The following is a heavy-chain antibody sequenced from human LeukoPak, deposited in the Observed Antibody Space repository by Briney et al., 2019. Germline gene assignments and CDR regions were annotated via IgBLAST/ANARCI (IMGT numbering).Heavy chain of an antibody. CDR3: AADSRPYYYGSGSYNPPDYYYYMDV. Sequence: SVKVSCTASGFTFTSSAMQWVRQARGQRLEWIGWIVVGSGNTNYAQKFQERVTITRDMSTSTAYMELSSLRSEDTAVYYCAADSRPYYYGSGSYNPPDYYYYMDVWGKGATVTISS. J-gene: IGHJ6*03. D-gene: IGHD3-10*01. CDR2: IVVGSGNT. V-gene: IGHV1-58*02. CDR1: GFTFTSSA.